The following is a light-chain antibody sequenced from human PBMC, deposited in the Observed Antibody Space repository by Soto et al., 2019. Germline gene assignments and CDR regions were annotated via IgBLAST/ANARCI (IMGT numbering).Light chain of an antibody. CDR1: QIVSSGH. J-gene: IGKJ5*01. V-gene: IGKV3-20*01. Sequence: DIVLTQSPGTLSVSPGERASLSCRASQIVSSGHLAWYQQKPGQAPRLLIYGASSRATGIPDRFSGSGSGTDFTLTISRLEPEDFSVFYCQQYGTSEIIFGQGTRLEIK. CDR2: GAS. CDR3: QQYGTSEII.